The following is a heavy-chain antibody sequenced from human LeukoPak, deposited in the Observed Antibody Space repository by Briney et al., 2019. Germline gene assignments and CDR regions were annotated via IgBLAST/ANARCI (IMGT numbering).Heavy chain of an antibody. D-gene: IGHD2-15*01. Sequence: QPGGSLRLSCAASGFTFSNYAIHWVRQAPGKGLEWVSAVSGGGSNTYYADSVKGRFTISRDNSKNTLDLQMNSLRAEDTAVYYCAKGGGSGPGYAFDIWGQGTVVTVSS. CDR1: GFTFSNYA. V-gene: IGHV3-23*01. CDR3: AKGGGSGPGYAFDI. J-gene: IGHJ3*02. CDR2: VSGGGSNT.